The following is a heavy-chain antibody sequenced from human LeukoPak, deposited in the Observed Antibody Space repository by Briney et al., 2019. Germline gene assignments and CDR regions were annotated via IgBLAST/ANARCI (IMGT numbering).Heavy chain of an antibody. CDR1: GYTFTSYG. V-gene: IGHV1-18*01. D-gene: IGHD3-22*01. CDR2: ISAYNGNT. J-gene: IGHJ4*02. Sequence: ASVKVSCKASGYTFTSYGISWVRQAPGQGLEWMGWISAYNGNTNYAQKFQGRVTITADESTSTAYMELSSLRSEDTAVYYCARADARYYYDSSGYYPFDYWGQGTLVTVSS. CDR3: ARADARYYYDSSGYYPFDY.